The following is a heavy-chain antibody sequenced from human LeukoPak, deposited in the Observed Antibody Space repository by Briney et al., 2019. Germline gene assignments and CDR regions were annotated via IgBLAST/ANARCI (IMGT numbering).Heavy chain of an antibody. CDR2: ISGSGGST. CDR3: ATPVPIVVVTATDY. CDR1: GFTFSSYA. J-gene: IGHJ4*02. Sequence: GGSLRLSCAASGFTFSSYAMSWVRQAPGKGLEWVSAISGSGGSTYYADSVKGRFTISRDNSKNTLYLQMNSLRAEDTAVCYCATPVPIVVVTATDYWGQGTLVTVSS. V-gene: IGHV3-23*01. D-gene: IGHD2-21*02.